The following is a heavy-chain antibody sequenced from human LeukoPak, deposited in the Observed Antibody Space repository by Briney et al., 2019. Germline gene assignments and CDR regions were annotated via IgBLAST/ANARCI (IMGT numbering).Heavy chain of an antibody. V-gene: IGHV3-23*01. CDR2: ISGSGGST. CDR3: AKGGVAAAGRLPYYYYYMDV. D-gene: IGHD6-13*01. Sequence: PGGSLRLSCAASGFTFSNYAMSWVRQAPGEGLEWVSAISGSGGSTYYADSVKGRFTISRDNSKNTLYLQMNSLRAEDTAVYYCAKGGVAAAGRLPYYYYYMDVWGKGTTVTVSS. CDR1: GFTFSNYA. J-gene: IGHJ6*03.